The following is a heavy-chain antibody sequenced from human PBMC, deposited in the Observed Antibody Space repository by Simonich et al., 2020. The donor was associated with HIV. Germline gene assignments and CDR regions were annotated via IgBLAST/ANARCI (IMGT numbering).Heavy chain of an antibody. J-gene: IGHJ4*02. Sequence: EVQLVESGGGLVQPGRFLRLSCAASGFTFDDYAMHWVRQAHGKGLGWVSGNRWNSGSIGDADSVKGRFTISRDNAKNSLYLQTNSLRAEDMALYYCAKDRYSSSSGSFDYWGQGTLVTVSS. CDR1: GFTFDDYA. CDR2: NRWNSGSI. V-gene: IGHV3-9*03. D-gene: IGHD6-6*01. CDR3: AKDRYSSSSGSFDY.